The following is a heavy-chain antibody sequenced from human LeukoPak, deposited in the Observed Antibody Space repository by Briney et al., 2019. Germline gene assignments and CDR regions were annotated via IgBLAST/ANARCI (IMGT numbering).Heavy chain of an antibody. J-gene: IGHJ4*02. CDR1: GYTFTSYG. CDR3: ARDPTAVAGPNFDY. CDR2: INPSGGST. D-gene: IGHD6-19*01. V-gene: IGHV1-46*01. Sequence: ASVKVSCKASGYTFTSYGISWVRQAPGQGLEWMGIINPSGGSTSYAQKFQGRVTMTRDTSTSTVYMELSSLRSEDTAVYYCARDPTAVAGPNFDYWGQGTLVTASS.